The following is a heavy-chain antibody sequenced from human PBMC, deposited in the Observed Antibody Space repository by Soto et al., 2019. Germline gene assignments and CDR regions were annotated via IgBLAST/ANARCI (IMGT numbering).Heavy chain of an antibody. CDR3: ARSSGYWVGAFDI. CDR2: IYNSGST. D-gene: IGHD3-22*01. V-gene: IGHV4-4*07. J-gene: IGHJ3*02. Sequence: PSETLSLTCTVSGGSVSSYYWIWIRQPAGEGLEWIGRIYNSGSTNYNPSLKSRVTMSVDTSKNQFSLKLSSVTAADTAVYYCARSSGYWVGAFDIWGQGTMVTVSS. CDR1: GGSVSSYY.